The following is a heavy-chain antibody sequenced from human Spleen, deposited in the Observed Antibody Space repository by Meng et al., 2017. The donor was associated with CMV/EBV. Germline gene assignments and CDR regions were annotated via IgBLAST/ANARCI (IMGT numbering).Heavy chain of an antibody. V-gene: IGHV3-66*01. Sequence: VERGESGGGLVQPGGSLRLSCAASGFTVSSNYMSWVRQAPGKGLEWVSVIYSGGSTYYADSVKGRFTISRDNSKNTLYLQMNSLRAEDTAVYYCAWGEAFDYWGQGTLVTVSS. D-gene: IGHD3-16*01. J-gene: IGHJ4*02. CDR3: AWGEAFDY. CDR1: GFTVSSNY. CDR2: IYSGGST.